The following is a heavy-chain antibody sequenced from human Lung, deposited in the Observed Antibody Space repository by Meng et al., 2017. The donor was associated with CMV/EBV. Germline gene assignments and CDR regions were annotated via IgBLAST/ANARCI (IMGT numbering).Heavy chain of an antibody. J-gene: IGHJ4*02. CDR1: GFTFSSYW. Sequence: GGSLKISCAASGFTFSSYWMTWVRQAPGKGLEWVANIKQDGSEKYYVESVKGRFTISRDNAKNSLYLQMNSLRVEDTAMYYCARGTAPNDYWGQGTLVTVSS. CDR2: IKQDGSEK. CDR3: ARGTAPNDY. D-gene: IGHD2-8*02. V-gene: IGHV3-7*01.